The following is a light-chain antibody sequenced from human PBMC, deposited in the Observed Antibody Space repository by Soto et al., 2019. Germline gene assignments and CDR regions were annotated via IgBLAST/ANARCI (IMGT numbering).Light chain of an antibody. CDR2: DAS. CDR3: QQYGSSRT. CDR1: QSVSLS. J-gene: IGKJ1*01. V-gene: IGKV3-20*01. Sequence: EIVLTQSPATLSLSPGGRATLSCRASQSVSLSLAWYQQRPGQAPRLLIYDASKRASGIPDRFSGSGSGTDFTLTITRPEPEDFAIYYCQQYGSSRTFGQGTKVDI.